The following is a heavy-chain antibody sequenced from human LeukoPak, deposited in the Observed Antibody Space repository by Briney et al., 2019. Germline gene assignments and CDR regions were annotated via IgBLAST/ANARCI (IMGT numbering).Heavy chain of an antibody. D-gene: IGHD4-17*01. CDR1: GGTFSSYA. Sequence: SVKVSCKASGGTFSSYAISWVRQAPGQGLEWMGGITPIFGTANYAQKFQGRVTITADESTSTAYMELSSLRSEDTAVYYYARDPYYGDYMGVFDYWGQGTLVTVSS. CDR2: ITPIFGTA. J-gene: IGHJ4*02. V-gene: IGHV1-69*01. CDR3: ARDPYYGDYMGVFDY.